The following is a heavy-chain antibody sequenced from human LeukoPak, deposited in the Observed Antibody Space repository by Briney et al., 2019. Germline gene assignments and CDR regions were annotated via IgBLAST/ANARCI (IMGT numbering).Heavy chain of an antibody. CDR2: INHSGST. J-gene: IGHJ4*02. CDR1: GGSFSGYY. Sequence: SETLSLTYAVYGGSFSGYYWSWIRQPPGKGLEWIGEINHSGSTNYNPSLKSRVTISVDTSKNQFSLKLSSVTAADTAVYYCARGGYCSSTSCPDYWGQGTLVTVSS. V-gene: IGHV4-34*01. CDR3: ARGGYCSSTSCPDY. D-gene: IGHD2-2*01.